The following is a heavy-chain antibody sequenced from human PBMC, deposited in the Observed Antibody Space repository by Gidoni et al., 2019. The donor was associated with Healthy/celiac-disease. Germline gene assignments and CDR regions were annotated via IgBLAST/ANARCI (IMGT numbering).Heavy chain of an antibody. CDR3: ATGYDYVWGSYETEYFQH. D-gene: IGHD3-16*01. CDR1: GYTLTELS. V-gene: IGHV1-24*01. CDR2: FDPEDGET. Sequence: QVQLVQSGAEVKKPGASVKVSCKVSGYTLTELSMHWVRQAPGKGLEWMGGFDPEDGETIYAQKCQGRVTMTEDTSTDTAYMELSSLRSEDTAVYYCATGYDYVWGSYETEYFQHWGQGTLVTVSS. J-gene: IGHJ1*01.